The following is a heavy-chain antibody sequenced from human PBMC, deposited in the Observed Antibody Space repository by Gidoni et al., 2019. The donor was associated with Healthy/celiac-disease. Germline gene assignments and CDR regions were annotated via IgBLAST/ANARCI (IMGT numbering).Heavy chain of an antibody. J-gene: IGHJ4*02. CDR1: GFTFSSYG. V-gene: IGHV3-33*01. D-gene: IGHD1-26*01. CDR3: ARSRYSGSYSVDY. CDR2: IWYDGSNK. Sequence: QVQLVESGGGVVQPGRSLRLSCAASGFTFSSYGMHWVRQAPGKGLEWVAVIWYDGSNKYYADSVKGRFTISRDNSKNTLYLQMNSLRAEDTAVYYCARSRYSGSYSVDYWGQGTLVTVSS.